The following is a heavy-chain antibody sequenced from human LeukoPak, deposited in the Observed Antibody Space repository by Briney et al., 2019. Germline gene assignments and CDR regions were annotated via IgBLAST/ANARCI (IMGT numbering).Heavy chain of an antibody. CDR3: ARGAGYADY. V-gene: IGHV3-7*01. Sequence: GSLRLSCAASGFTFSDYYMSWVRQAPGKGLEWVANIKQDGSEKYYVDSVKGRFTISRDNAKNSLYLQMNSLRAEDTAVYYCARGAGYADYWGQGTLVTVSS. CDR2: IKQDGSEK. J-gene: IGHJ4*02. CDR1: GFTFSDYY. D-gene: IGHD5-12*01.